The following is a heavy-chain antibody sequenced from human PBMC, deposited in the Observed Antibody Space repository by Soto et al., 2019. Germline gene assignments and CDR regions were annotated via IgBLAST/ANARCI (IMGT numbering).Heavy chain of an antibody. D-gene: IGHD1-26*01. CDR1: GFAFQNYA. CDR3: AREDGIVGTTSAFDY. CDR2: ITWNRGTI. V-gene: IGHV3-9*01. Sequence: PGGSLRLSCAASGFAFQNYAMHWVRQAPGQGLEWVSGITWNRGTIAYADSVRGRFTISRDNAKNSLYLQMNSLRAEDAAVYYCAREDGIVGTTSAFDYWGQGTLVTVSS. J-gene: IGHJ4*02.